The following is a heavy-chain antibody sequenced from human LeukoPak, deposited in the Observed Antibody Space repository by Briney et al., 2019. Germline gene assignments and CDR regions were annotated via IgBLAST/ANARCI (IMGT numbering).Heavy chain of an antibody. CDR2: INHSGST. CDR1: GGSFSGYY. J-gene: IGHJ6*02. Sequence: SETLSLTCAVYGGSFSGYYWSWIRQPPGKGLEWIGEINHSGSTNYNPSLKSRVTISVDTSKNQFSLKLSSVTAADTAVYYCARGYCSGGSCYYRGYYYGMGVWGQGTSVTVSS. CDR3: ARGYCSGGSCYYRGYYYGMGV. D-gene: IGHD2-15*01. V-gene: IGHV4-34*01.